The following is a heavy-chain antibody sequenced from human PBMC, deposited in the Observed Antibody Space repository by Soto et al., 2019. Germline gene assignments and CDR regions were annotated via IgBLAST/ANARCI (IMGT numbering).Heavy chain of an antibody. CDR3: ARGGRNAPQRPFGY. V-gene: IGHV4-30-4*01. Sequence: SETLSLTGTVSGGSISSGDYDWSWIRQPPGKGLEWIGYIYYSGSTYYNPSLKSRVTISVDTSNNQFSLKLSSVTAADTPVAYWARGGRNAPQRPFGYWGQGTLVTLSS. J-gene: IGHJ4*02. D-gene: IGHD1-1*01. CDR1: GGSISSGDYD. CDR2: IYYSGST.